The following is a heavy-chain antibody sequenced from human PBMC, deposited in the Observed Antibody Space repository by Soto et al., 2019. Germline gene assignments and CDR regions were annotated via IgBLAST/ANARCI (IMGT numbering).Heavy chain of an antibody. V-gene: IGHV3-23*01. CDR2: ISASGRST. CDR3: AKGGWLASSVEN. D-gene: IGHD6-19*01. J-gene: IGHJ4*02. CDR1: GFSFSSYG. Sequence: EVQLLESGGGLAQPGGSLRLSCVASGFSFSSYGMTWVRQAPGKGLEWVSSISASGRSTYYADPVKGRFTLSRDSSRNTLDLQINSLRAKDRAVYYCAKGGWLASSVENWGQGSLVTVS.